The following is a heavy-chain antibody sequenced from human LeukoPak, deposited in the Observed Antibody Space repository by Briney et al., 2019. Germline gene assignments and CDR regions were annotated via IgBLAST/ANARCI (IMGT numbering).Heavy chain of an antibody. Sequence: ASVKVSCKASGYTFTGYYVHWVRQAPGQGLEWMGWINPNSGGTNYAQKFQGRVSMTRDTSISTAYMELFRLRSDDTAVYYCAKDVGEYCSSTNCYASDYWGQGTLVTVSS. CDR1: GYTFTGYY. J-gene: IGHJ4*02. V-gene: IGHV1-2*02. CDR2: INPNSGGT. CDR3: AKDVGEYCSSTNCYASDY. D-gene: IGHD2-2*01.